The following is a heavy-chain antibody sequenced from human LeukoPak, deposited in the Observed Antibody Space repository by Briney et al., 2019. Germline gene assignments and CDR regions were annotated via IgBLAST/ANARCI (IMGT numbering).Heavy chain of an antibody. J-gene: IGHJ6*04. D-gene: IGHD6-19*01. CDR1: GGSFSDYY. Sequence: PSETLSLTCAVYGGSFSDYYWNWIRQSPGKGLEWIGEINHSGTTNYNPSLKSRVTISVDTSKNQSSMRLSSVTAADTAIYHCARGLRLPSRSTPAVPHVWSKGTTVTVSA. V-gene: IGHV4-34*01. CDR3: ARGLRLPSRSTPAVPHV. CDR2: INHSGTT.